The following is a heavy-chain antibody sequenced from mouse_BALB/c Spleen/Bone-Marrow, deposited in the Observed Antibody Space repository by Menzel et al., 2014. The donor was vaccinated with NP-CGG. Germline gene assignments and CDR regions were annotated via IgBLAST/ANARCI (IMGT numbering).Heavy chain of an antibody. J-gene: IGHJ4*01. CDR1: GFTFSTYG. CDR2: ISSCGGYS. V-gene: IGHV5-6*02. D-gene: IGHD2-1*01. CDR3: TRQGNYDHYAMDY. Sequence: EVKLVESGGDLVKPGGSLKLSCAASGFTFSTYGMSWVRQTPDKRLEWVANISSCGGYSYYPDSVKGRFTFSKDNTKNTLYLQMSSLKSEDTAMYDCTRQGNYDHYAMDYWGQGTSVTVSS.